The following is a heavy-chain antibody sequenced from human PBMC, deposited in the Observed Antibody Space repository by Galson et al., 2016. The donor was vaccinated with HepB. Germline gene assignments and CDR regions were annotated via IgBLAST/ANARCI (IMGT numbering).Heavy chain of an antibody. J-gene: IGHJ4*02. CDR2: ITTGGDT. Sequence: SLRLSCAASGFTFSSYDMHWVRQAAGKGLEWVSAITTGGDTNYSGSVQGRLIISRKNGQNVVYLQMNPLRAGDTAVYYGARLVATRAGLVVYFDYWGQGTLVTVSS. D-gene: IGHD2-8*02. V-gene: IGHV3-13*04. CDR3: ARLVATRAGLVVYFDY. CDR1: GFTFSSYD.